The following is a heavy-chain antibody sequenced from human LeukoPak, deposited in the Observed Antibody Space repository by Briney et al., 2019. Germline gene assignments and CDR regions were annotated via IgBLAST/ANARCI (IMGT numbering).Heavy chain of an antibody. Sequence: GGSLRLSCAASGFTFISYAMSWVRQAPGKGLEWVSSISGSGGSTYYADSVKGRFTISRDNSKNTLYLQMSSLRTEDAAIYYCAKDSRVVVIAPYLDHWGQGTLVTVSS. CDR3: AKDSRVVVIAPYLDH. CDR2: ISGSGGST. D-gene: IGHD2-15*01. J-gene: IGHJ4*02. CDR1: GFTFISYA. V-gene: IGHV3-23*01.